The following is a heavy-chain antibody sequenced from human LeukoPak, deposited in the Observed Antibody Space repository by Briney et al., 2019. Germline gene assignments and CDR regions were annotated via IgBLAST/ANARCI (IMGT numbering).Heavy chain of an antibody. CDR3: ARVAGGYYYYYGMDV. D-gene: IGHD6-13*01. CDR2: IYYSGST. J-gene: IGHJ6*04. Sequence: SETLSLTCTVSGGSVSSGSYYWSWTRQPPGKGLEWIGYIYYSGSTNYNPSLKSRVTISVDTSKNQFSLKLSSVTAADTAVYYCARVAGGYYYYYGMDVWGKGTTVTVSS. CDR1: GGSVSSGSYY. V-gene: IGHV4-61*01.